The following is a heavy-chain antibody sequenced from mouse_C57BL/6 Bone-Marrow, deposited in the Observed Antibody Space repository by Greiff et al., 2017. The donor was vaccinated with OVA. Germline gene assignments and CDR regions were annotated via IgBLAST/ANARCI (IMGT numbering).Heavy chain of an antibody. CDR2: IDPSDSYT. CDR3: ARGSLFDY. J-gene: IGHJ2*01. D-gene: IGHD1-1*01. CDR1: GYTFTSYW. Sequence: QVQLQQSGAELVRPGTSVKLSCKASGYTFTSYWMHWVKQRPGQGLEWIGVIDPSDSYTNYNQKFKGKATLTVDTSSSTAYMQLSSLTSEDSAVYYCARGSLFDYWGQGTTLTVSS. V-gene: IGHV1-59*01.